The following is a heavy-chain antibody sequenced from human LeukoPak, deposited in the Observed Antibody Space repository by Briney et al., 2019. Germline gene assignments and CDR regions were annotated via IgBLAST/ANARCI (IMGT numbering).Heavy chain of an antibody. D-gene: IGHD2-15*01. Sequence: PGGSLRLYCAASGFTFSSYSMNWARQAPGKGLEWVSSISSSSSYIYYADSVKGRFTISRDNAKNSLYLQMNSLRAEDTAVYYCARFGGGYGMDVWGQGTTVTVSS. V-gene: IGHV3-21*01. J-gene: IGHJ6*02. CDR1: GFTFSSYS. CDR2: ISSSSSYI. CDR3: ARFGGGYGMDV.